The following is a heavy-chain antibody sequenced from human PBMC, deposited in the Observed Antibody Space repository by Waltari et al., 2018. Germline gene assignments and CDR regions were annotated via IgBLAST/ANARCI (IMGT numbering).Heavy chain of an antibody. CDR3: ASHRTTGSDY. CDR2: IYYSGST. Sequence: QVQLQESGPGLVKPSETLSLTCTVSGGPISSYYWSWIRQPPGKGLEWIGYIYYSGSTNYNPSLKSRVTISVDTSKNQFSLKLSSVTAADTAVYYCASHRTTGSDYWGQGTLVTVSS. V-gene: IGHV4-59*01. CDR1: GGPISSYY. J-gene: IGHJ4*02. D-gene: IGHD1-1*01.